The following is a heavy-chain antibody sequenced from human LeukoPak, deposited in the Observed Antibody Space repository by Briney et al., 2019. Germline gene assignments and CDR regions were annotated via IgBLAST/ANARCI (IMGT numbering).Heavy chain of an antibody. V-gene: IGHV3-11*04. D-gene: IGHD2-2*01. CDR2: ISSSGSTI. J-gene: IGHJ4*02. Sequence: GGSLRLSCAASGFTFSNYYMSWIRQAPGKGLEWVSYISSSGSTIYYADSVKGRFTISRDNAKNSLYLQMNSLRAEDTAVYYCARASPRILGPADHWGQGTLVTVSS. CDR1: GFTFSNYY. CDR3: ARASPRILGPADH.